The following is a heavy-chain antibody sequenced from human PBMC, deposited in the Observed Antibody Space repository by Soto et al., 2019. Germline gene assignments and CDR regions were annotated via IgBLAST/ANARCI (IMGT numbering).Heavy chain of an antibody. V-gene: IGHV4-39*07. CDR3: ARFGSGGSCARFDY. J-gene: IGHJ4*02. D-gene: IGHD2-15*01. Sequence: SETLSLTCTVSGGSISSSNNYWGWIRQPPGKGLEWIGTIYYSGSTYYNPSLKSRVTISVDTSKNQFSLKLTSVTAADTAVYYWARFGSGGSCARFDYWGQGTLVTVSS. CDR2: IYYSGST. CDR1: GGSISSSNNY.